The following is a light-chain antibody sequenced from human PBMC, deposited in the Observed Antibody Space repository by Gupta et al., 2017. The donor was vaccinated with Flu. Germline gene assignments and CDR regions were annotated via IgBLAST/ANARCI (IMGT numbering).Light chain of an antibody. J-gene: IGLJ2*01. Sequence: RVTNSCSGSSSNIGSNNLNWYHQLHATDPKLRIYIISRRLSGVPARFSGSKSGTSASVAIIGLQAEDEADYYCDTWDASRSGFVFGGGTRMTVL. V-gene: IGLV1-44*01. CDR1: SSNIGSNN. CDR2: IIS. CDR3: DTWDASRSGFV.